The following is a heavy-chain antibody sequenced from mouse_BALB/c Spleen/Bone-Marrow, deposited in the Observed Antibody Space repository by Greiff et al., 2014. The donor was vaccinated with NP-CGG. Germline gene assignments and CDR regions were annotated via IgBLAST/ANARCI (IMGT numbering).Heavy chain of an antibody. CDR1: GYSFTGYY. V-gene: IGHV1-18*01. J-gene: IGHJ4*01. CDR2: VNPNNGGT. CDR3: ARDAMDY. Sequence: VQLQQSGPDLVKPGASLKISCKASGYSFTGYYMYWLKQSHGKSLEWIGRVNPNNGGTTYNQKFKDKATLTVDKSSTIAYMELRSLTSEDSAVYYCARDAMDYWGQGTSVTVSS.